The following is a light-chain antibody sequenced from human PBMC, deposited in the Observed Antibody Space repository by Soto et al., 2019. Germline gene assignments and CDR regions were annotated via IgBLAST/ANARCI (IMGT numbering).Light chain of an antibody. CDR2: AAS. CDR1: QSISGY. Sequence: IELTQSPSSLSASVGDTVIITCRASQSISGYLNWYQHKPRKAPRLLIYAASSLQSGVPSRFSGSGSGTDFTLTITGLQPEDFEIYYCQQSFSRRTFGQGTKVDIK. V-gene: IGKV1-39*01. J-gene: IGKJ1*01. CDR3: QQSFSRRT.